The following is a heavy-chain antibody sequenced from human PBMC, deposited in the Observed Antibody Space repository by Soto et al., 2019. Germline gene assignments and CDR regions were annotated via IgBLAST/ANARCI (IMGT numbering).Heavy chain of an antibody. V-gene: IGHV4-59*01. Sequence: SDTLSLTCTVSGGSISSNYWTWIRQPPGKGLEWIGYVYNSGSTNYNPSLKSRVTISEDTSKSQFSLKVNSMTAADTAVYYCARYRREAVAGYTLDNWGQGILVTVSS. D-gene: IGHD6-13*01. CDR2: VYNSGST. J-gene: IGHJ4*02. CDR1: GGSISSNY. CDR3: ARYRREAVAGYTLDN.